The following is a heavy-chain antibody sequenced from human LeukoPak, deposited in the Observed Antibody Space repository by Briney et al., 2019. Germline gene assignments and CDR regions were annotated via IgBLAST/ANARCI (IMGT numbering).Heavy chain of an antibody. CDR3: ARANTVYSSSGIDY. D-gene: IGHD6-13*01. CDR1: GFTFSDYS. J-gene: IGHJ4*02. CDR2: ITSTTSYI. Sequence: GGSLRLSCAASGFTFSDYSMNWVRQAPGKGLEWVSCITSTTSYIYYADSVKGRFTISRDNAKNSLYLQMNSLRAEDTAVYYCARANTVYSSSGIDYWGQGTLVTVSS. V-gene: IGHV3-21*01.